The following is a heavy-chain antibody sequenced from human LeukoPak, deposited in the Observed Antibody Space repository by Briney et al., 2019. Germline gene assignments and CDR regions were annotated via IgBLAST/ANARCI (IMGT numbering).Heavy chain of an antibody. CDR1: GGSFTDYF. CDR2: IYYSGRT. J-gene: IGHJ4*02. D-gene: IGHD1-26*01. Sequence: SETLSLTCTVSGGSFTDYFWGWIRQPPGKGLEWIGSIYYSGRTFYNPSLKNRVSISLDTSKGQFSLNLDSATAADTAVYFCTRDRAHGTQDYWGQGTLVTVS. V-gene: IGHV4-39*07. CDR3: TRDRAHGTQDY.